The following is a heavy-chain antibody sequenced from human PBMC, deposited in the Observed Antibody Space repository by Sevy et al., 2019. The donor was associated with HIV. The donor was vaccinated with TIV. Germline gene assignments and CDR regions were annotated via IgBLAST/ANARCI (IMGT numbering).Heavy chain of an antibody. V-gene: IGHV3-23*01. Sequence: GGSLRLSCASSGFTFISHPMTWVRQAPGKGLEWVASISSSGGSTYYADSVKGRFTISRDNSKKMVDLQMKSRGVADTAVYFCAKEDFRGFDAWGQGTLVTVSS. CDR3: AKEDFRGFDA. CDR1: GFTFISHP. D-gene: IGHD6-25*01. CDR2: ISSSGGST. J-gene: IGHJ5*02.